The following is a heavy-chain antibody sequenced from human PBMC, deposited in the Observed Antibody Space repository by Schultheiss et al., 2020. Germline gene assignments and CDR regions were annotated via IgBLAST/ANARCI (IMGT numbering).Heavy chain of an antibody. V-gene: IGHV4-34*11. CDR1: GASFSGYY. D-gene: IGHD6-19*01. CDR3: ARDSGSGWFDY. J-gene: IGHJ4*02. CDR2: VFHSGYI. Sequence: SETLSLTCVVYGASFSGYYWSWIRQSPGKGLEWIAYVFHSGYINYNPSLKSRVTMSVDTSKNQFSLKVSSVTAADTAVYYCARDSGSGWFDYWGQGTLVTVSS.